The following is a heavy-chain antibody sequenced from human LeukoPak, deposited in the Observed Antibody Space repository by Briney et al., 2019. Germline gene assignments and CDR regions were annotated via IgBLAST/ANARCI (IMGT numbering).Heavy chain of an antibody. J-gene: IGHJ4*02. CDR1: GFTFSNLW. CDR2: IKQDGSEK. CDR3: ATSTAAAGTD. V-gene: IGHV3-7*03. Sequence: GGSLRLSCAASGFTFSNLWMSWVRQAPGKGLKWVANIKQDGSEKYYVDSVKGRFTISRDNAQNSLYLQMNSLRAEDTAIYYCATSTAAAGTDWGQGTLVTVPS. D-gene: IGHD6-13*01.